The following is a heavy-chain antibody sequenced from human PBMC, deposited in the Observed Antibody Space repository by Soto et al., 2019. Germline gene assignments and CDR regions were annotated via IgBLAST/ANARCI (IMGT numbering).Heavy chain of an antibody. CDR1: GGSISSSSYY. D-gene: IGHD6-13*01. Sequence: QLQLQESGPGLVKPSETLSLTCTVSGGSISSSSYYWGWIRQPPGKGLEWIGSIYYSGSTYHNPSLKSRVTISVDTSKNQFSLKLSSVTAADTAVYYCARHHSSSWEGWFDPWGQGTLVTVSS. CDR2: IYYSGST. CDR3: ARHHSSSWEGWFDP. J-gene: IGHJ5*02. V-gene: IGHV4-39*01.